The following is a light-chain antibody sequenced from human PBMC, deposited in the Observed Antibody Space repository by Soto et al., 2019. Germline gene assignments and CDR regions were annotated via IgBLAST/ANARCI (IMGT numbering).Light chain of an antibody. Sequence: DIQMTQSPSTLSASVGDRVTITCRASQSIIRWLASYQQKPGKAPKRLIYLTYSLQTGVPSRFSGSGSGTDFSLTISSLQPEDSATYFCLQHNSYPRTFGQGTKVDI. J-gene: IGKJ1*01. CDR2: LTY. CDR1: QSIIRW. CDR3: LQHNSYPRT. V-gene: IGKV1-5*01.